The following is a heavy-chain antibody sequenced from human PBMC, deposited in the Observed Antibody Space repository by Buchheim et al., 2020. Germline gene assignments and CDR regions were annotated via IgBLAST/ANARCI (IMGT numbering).Heavy chain of an antibody. CDR2: ISYDGSNK. D-gene: IGHD3-16*02. J-gene: IGHJ4*02. CDR3: ARERGGYDYVWGSYRSDNFDY. V-gene: IGHV3-30*04. CDR1: GFTFSSYA. Sequence: QVQLVESGGGVVQPGRSLRLSCAASGFTFSSYAMHWVRQAPGKGLEWVAVISYDGSNKYYADSVKGRFTISRDNSKNTLYLQMNSLRAEDTAVYYCARERGGYDYVWGSYRSDNFDYWGQGTL.